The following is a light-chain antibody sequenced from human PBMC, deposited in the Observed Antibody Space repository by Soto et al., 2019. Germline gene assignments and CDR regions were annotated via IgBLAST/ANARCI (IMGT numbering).Light chain of an antibody. CDR2: AAS. Sequence: DIQRTQSPSSLSASVGGRVTITFRASQSISSYLNWYQQKPGKAPKLLIYAASSLQSGVPSRFSGSGSGKDFTITISSLQPEDFANYYCQQSYSTTPWTFGQGTKVDIK. J-gene: IGKJ1*01. V-gene: IGKV1-39*01. CDR1: QSISSY. CDR3: QQSYSTTPWT.